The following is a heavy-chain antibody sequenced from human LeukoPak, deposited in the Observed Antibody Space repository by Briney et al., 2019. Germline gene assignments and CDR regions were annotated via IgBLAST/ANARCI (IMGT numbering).Heavy chain of an antibody. J-gene: IGHJ4*02. V-gene: IGHV4-61*02. CDR2: IYASGTS. Sequence: PSETLSLTCTVSGGSISSGIYYWIWHRQPAGKGLEWIGRIYASGTSNYNPSITSRDTISVDTSKNQLSLKLSAVTAADTAVYYCARGAGYDFDYWGQGTLVTVTS. CDR1: GGSISSGIYY. CDR3: ARGAGYDFDY. D-gene: IGHD5-12*01.